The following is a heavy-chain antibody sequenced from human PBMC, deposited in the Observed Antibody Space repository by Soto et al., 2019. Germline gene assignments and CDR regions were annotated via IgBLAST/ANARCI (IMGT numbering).Heavy chain of an antibody. D-gene: IGHD3-9*01. CDR3: ASAKYYDILTGPSYYFDY. CDR1: GGSISSGGYN. CDR2: IYYSGST. V-gene: IGHV4-31*03. J-gene: IGHJ4*02. Sequence: SETLTLTCTVSGGSISSGGYNWSWIRQHPGKGLEWIGYIYYSGSTYYNPSLKSRVTISVDTSKNQFSLKLSSVTAADTAVYYCASAKYYDILTGPSYYFDYWGQGTLVTVSS.